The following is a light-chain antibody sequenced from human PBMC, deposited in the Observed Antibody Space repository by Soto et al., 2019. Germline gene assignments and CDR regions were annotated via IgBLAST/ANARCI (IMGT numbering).Light chain of an antibody. CDR3: QQYYNVPIT. J-gene: IGKJ5*01. CDR2: DAS. CDR1: QDIGNY. Sequence: DIQMTQSPSSLSASVGDRVTITCQASQDIGNYLNWYQQRPGKAPKLLILDASSLDTGVPSRFSGSGSGTDFTFTISSLQSEDIATYYCQQYYNVPITFGQGKRLEIK. V-gene: IGKV1-33*01.